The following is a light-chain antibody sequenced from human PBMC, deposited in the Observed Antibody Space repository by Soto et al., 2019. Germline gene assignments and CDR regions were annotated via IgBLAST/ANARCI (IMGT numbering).Light chain of an antibody. CDR3: QHYNNWPLT. J-gene: IGKJ4*01. Sequence: EIVMTQSPAPLSVSPGEIASLSCRASHSVSSNLAWYQQKPCQTPRLLIYATSTRSTGIPARFSGSGSGTEFTLTISSLQSEYVAVYYCQHYNNWPLTVGGGTKVEIK. CDR1: HSVSSN. CDR2: ATS. V-gene: IGKV3-15*01.